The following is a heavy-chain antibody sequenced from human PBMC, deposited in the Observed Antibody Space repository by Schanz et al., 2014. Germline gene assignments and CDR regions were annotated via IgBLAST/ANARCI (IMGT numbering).Heavy chain of an antibody. CDR3: ARELCSSTTCYVRYDP. CDR2: FTHI. Sequence: QVQLVQSGAEVRKPGSSVRVSCKASGGTFTSYAFSWVRQAPGQGLEWLGRFTHISQKFQGRVTMTRDTSSTTAYMELNSLRSDDTAVYYCARELCSSTTCYVRYDPWGQGTLVTVSS. J-gene: IGHJ5*02. V-gene: IGHV1-69*05. CDR1: GGTFTSYA. D-gene: IGHD2-2*01.